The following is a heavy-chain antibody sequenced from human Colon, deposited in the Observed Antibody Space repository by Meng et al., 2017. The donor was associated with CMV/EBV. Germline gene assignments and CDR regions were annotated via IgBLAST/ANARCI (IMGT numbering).Heavy chain of an antibody. J-gene: IGHJ4*02. D-gene: IGHD2-15*01. CDR2: AKNSAHNYAT. V-gene: IGHV3-72*01. CDR3: VRDGRKYSFDF. Sequence: GGSLRLSCAASGFTFSDYFMDWIRQSPGKGLEWVGRAKNSAHNYATEYAASVKGRFTISRDDSNNSLSLQMNSLKSDDTAVYYCVRDGRKYSFDFWGQGTLVTVSS. CDR1: GFTFSDYF.